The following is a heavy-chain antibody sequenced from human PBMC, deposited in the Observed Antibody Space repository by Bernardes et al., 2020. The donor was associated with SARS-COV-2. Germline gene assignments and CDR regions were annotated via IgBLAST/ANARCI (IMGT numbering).Heavy chain of an antibody. J-gene: IGHJ4*02. CDR2: TSDDGSNK. Sequence: GGSLRLSCAASGFTFSSYAMHWVRQAPGKGLEWVAVTSDDGSNKYYTDSVKGRFTISRDNSKNTLDLQMNSLRAEDTAVYYCARIPLRWEVLGPFDYWGQGTLVTVSS. V-gene: IGHV3-30-3*01. D-gene: IGHD1-26*01. CDR1: GFTFSSYA. CDR3: ARIPLRWEVLGPFDY.